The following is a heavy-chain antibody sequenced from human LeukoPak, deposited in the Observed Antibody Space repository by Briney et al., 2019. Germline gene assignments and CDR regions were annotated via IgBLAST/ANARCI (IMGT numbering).Heavy chain of an antibody. V-gene: IGHV1-2*02. D-gene: IGHD3-10*01. CDR2: INPNSGGT. CDR1: GYTFTGYY. J-gene: IGHJ3*02. CDR3: ARDLVLLWFGEFGRDAFDI. Sequence: GASVKVSCKASGYTFTGYYMHWVRQAPGQGLEWMGWINPNSGGTNYAQKFQGRVTMTRDTSISTAYMELSRLRSDDTAVYYCARDLVLLWFGEFGRDAFDIWGQGTMVTVSS.